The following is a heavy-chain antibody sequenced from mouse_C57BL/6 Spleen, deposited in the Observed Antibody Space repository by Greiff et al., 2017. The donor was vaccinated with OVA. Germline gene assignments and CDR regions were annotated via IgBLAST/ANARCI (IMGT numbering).Heavy chain of an antibody. V-gene: IGHV2-2*01. D-gene: IGHD2-12*01. CDR2: IWSGGST. CDR3: ALYDEDAMDY. Sequence: VKLQESGPGLVQPSQSLSITCTVSGFSLTSYGVHWVRQSPGKGLEWLGVIWSGGSTDYNAAFISRLSISKDNSKSQVFFKMNSLQADDTAIYYCALYDEDAMDYWGQGTSVTVSS. J-gene: IGHJ4*01. CDR1: GFSLTSYG.